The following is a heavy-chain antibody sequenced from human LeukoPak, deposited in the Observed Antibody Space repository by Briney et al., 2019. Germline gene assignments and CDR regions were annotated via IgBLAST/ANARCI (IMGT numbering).Heavy chain of an antibody. J-gene: IGHJ6*04. V-gene: IGHV4-59*08. CDR2: VYYSGST. Sequence: SETLSLTCTVSGGSISSYYWSWIRQPPGKGLEWIGYVYYSGSTEYSPSLKSRVTIAVDTSKNQFSLRLSSVTAADTAVYYCASLIAEVDVWGKGTTVTVSS. CDR1: GGSISSYY. CDR3: ASLIAEVDV.